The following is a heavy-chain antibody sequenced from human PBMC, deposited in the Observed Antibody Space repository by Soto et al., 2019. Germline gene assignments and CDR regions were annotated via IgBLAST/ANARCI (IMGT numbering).Heavy chain of an antibody. D-gene: IGHD3-10*01. CDR1: GGSFSGYY. J-gene: IGHJ6*02. Sequence: SETLSLTCAVYGGSFSGYYWSWIRQPPGKGLEWIGEINHSGSTNYNPSLKSRVTISVDTSKNQFSLKLSSVTAADTAVYYCTRVRGVINYYYGMDVWGQGTTVTVSS. CDR2: INHSGST. V-gene: IGHV4-34*01. CDR3: TRVRGVINYYYGMDV.